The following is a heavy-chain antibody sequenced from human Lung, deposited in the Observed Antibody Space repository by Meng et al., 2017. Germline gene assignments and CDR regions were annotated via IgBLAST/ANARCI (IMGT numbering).Heavy chain of an antibody. CDR1: GGSFSDYY. D-gene: IGHD4-11*01. J-gene: IGHJ4*02. CDR3: ARGPTTMAHDFDY. V-gene: IGHV4-34*01. Sequence: QVRLQQGGVGLLKPSETLSLTCVVSGGSFSDYYWSWIRRPPGKGLEWIGEINHSGSTNYNPSLESRATISVDTSQNNLSLKLSSVTAADSAVYYCARGPTTMAHDFDYWAQETLVTVSS. CDR2: INHSGST.